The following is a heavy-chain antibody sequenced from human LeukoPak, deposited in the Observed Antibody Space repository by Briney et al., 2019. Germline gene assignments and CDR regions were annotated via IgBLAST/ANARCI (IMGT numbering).Heavy chain of an antibody. D-gene: IGHD6-19*01. J-gene: IGHJ4*02. CDR2: IWYDGSNK. CDR1: GFTFSSYG. CDR3: ARGMGSSGWPYDY. Sequence: PGGSLRLSCAASGFTFSSYGMHWVRQAPGKGLEWVAVIWYDGSNKYYADSVKGRFTISRDNSKNTLYLQMNSLRAEDTAVYYCARGMGSSGWPYDYWGQGTLVTVSS. V-gene: IGHV3-33*01.